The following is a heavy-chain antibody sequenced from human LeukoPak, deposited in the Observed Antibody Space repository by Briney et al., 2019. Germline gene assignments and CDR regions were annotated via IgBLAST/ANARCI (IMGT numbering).Heavy chain of an antibody. Sequence: PSETLSLTCTVSGGSISSGSYYWSWIRQPPGKGLDSVGYVHYSGNTNYNPSLKSRVTISVDTSKNQLSLRLSSVTAADTAVYYCARSRYSSSSPLDFWGPGTLVTVSS. CDR1: GGSISSGSYY. CDR3: ARSRYSSSSPLDF. V-gene: IGHV4-61*01. CDR2: VHYSGNT. D-gene: IGHD6-6*01. J-gene: IGHJ4*02.